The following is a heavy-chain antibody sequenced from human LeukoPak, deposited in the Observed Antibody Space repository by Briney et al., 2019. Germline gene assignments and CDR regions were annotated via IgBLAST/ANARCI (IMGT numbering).Heavy chain of an antibody. Sequence: SETLSLTCTVSGGSISSYYWSWIRQPPGKGLEWIGYIYYSGNTNYNPSLKSRVTISVDTSKNQFSLKLSSVTAADTAVYYCARGPTTVTTSYWGQGTLVTVSS. CDR1: GGSISSYY. V-gene: IGHV4-59*12. CDR3: ARGPTTVTTSY. D-gene: IGHD4-17*01. J-gene: IGHJ4*02. CDR2: IYYSGNT.